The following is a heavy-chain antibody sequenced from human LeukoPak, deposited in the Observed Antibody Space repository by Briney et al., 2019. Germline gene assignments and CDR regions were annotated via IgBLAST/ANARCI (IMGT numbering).Heavy chain of an antibody. CDR1: GGSVSSGSYY. V-gene: IGHV4-61*01. CDR3: ARQEVITIWSKNAFDI. J-gene: IGHJ3*02. Sequence: PSETLSLTCTVSGGSVSSGSYYWSWIRQPPGKGLEWIGYIYYSGSTNYNPPLKSRVTISVDTSKNQFSLKLSSVTAADTAVYYCARQEVITIWSKNAFDIWGQGTMVTVSS. D-gene: IGHD3-3*01. CDR2: IYYSGST.